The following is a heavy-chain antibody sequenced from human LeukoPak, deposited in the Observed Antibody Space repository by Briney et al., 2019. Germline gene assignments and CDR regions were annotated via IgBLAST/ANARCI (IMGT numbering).Heavy chain of an antibody. CDR2: INSNSGGT. V-gene: IGHV1-2*02. CDR1: GYTFTGHF. J-gene: IGHJ5*02. Sequence: GASVKVSCKASGYTFTGHFMHWVRQAPGQGLEWMGWINSNSGGTNYAQKFQGRVTMTRDTSISTAYMEMSRLISDDPAVYYCARADSSSWYWFDPWGQGTLVTVSS. CDR3: ARADSSSWYWFDP. D-gene: IGHD6-13*01.